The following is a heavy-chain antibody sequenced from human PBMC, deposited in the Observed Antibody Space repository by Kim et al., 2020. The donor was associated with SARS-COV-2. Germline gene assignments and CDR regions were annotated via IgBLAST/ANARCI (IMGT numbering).Heavy chain of an antibody. Sequence: GGSLRLSCAASGFTFSDYYMSWIRQAPGKGLEWVSYISSSGSTIYYADSVKGRFTISRDNAKNSLYLQMNSLRAEDTAVYYCARENSHITLFGVVTRFGLVVGGEGTRVSVSS. CDR2: ISSSGSTI. J-gene: IGHJ6*04. D-gene: IGHD3-3*01. CDR1: GFTFSDYY. V-gene: IGHV3-11*01. CDR3: ARENSHITLFGVVTRFGLVV.